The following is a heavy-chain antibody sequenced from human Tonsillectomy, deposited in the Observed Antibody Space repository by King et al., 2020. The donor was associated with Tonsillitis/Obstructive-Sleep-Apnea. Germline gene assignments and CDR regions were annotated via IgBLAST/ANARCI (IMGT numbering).Heavy chain of an antibody. V-gene: IGHV3-11*05. Sequence: VQLVESGGGLVKPGGSLRLSCAASGLTISDYYMSWIRQAPGKGLEWVSYISSSGGDTKHADSVKGRFTISRDNAKSSLSLQMNSLRVEDTAVYYCARGDDFYTADYWGQGTLVTVSS. CDR3: ARGDDFYTADY. D-gene: IGHD3-3*01. CDR1: GLTISDYY. CDR2: ISSSGGDT. J-gene: IGHJ4*02.